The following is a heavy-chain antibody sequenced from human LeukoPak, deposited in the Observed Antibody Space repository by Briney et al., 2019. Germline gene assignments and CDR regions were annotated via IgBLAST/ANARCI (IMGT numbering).Heavy chain of an antibody. Sequence: ASVTVSCTASGYTFTGYYMHWVRQAPGQGLEWMGWINPNSGGTNYAQKFQGRVTMTRDTSISTAYMELSRLRSDDTAVYYCATIYSSGWYFLDYWGQGTLVTVSS. V-gene: IGHV1-2*02. J-gene: IGHJ4*02. D-gene: IGHD6-19*01. CDR2: INPNSGGT. CDR3: ATIYSSGWYFLDY. CDR1: GYTFTGYY.